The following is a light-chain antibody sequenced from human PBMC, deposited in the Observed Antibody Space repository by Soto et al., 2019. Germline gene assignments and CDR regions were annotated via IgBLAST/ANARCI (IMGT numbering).Light chain of an antibody. CDR1: QGIGND. V-gene: IGKV1-6*01. CDR2: EAS. CDR3: LQDYVYPWT. J-gene: IGKJ1*01. Sequence: AIQVTQSPSSLSASVGDRVTISCRASQGIGNDLGWYQQKPGKAPKLLIYEASTVQTGVASRFSGSGSGTDFTITISSLQPEDFATYYCLQDYVYPWTFGQGTKVEVK.